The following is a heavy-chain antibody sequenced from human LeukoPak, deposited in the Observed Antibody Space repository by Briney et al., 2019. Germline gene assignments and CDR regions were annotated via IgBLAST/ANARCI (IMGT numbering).Heavy chain of an antibody. CDR2: ISPNSGGT. V-gene: IGHV1-2*02. Sequence: ASVKVSCKASGYTFTGYYIHWVRQAPGQGFEWMGWISPNSGGTSYAQNFQGRDTLTRDTSISTAYMEVSRLTYDDTAVYYCARIRAAGSGMDVWGQGTTVTVSS. J-gene: IGHJ6*02. CDR3: ARIRAAGSGMDV. CDR1: GYTFTGYY. D-gene: IGHD6-19*01.